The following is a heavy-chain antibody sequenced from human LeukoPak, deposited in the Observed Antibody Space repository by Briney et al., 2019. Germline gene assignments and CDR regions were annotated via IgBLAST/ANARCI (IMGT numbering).Heavy chain of an antibody. CDR3: AGGGVGDPVDY. J-gene: IGHJ4*02. CDR2: IYHSGST. CDR1: GGSISSGGYS. V-gene: IGHV4-30-2*01. Sequence: SETLSLTCAVSGGSISSGGYSWSWIRQPPGKGLEWIGYIYHSGSTYYNPSLKSRVTISVDRSKNQFSLKLSSVTAADTAVYYCAGGGVGDPVDYWGQGTLVTVSS. D-gene: IGHD4-17*01.